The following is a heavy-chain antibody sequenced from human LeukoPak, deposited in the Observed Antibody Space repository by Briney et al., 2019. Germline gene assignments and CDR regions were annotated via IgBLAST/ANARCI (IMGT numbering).Heavy chain of an antibody. Sequence: GASVKVSCKASGYTFTSYGISWVRQAPGQGLEWMGWISAYNGNTNYAQKLQGRVTMTTDTSTSTAYMELRSLRSDDPAVYYCARDGHRRYHYDSSGREDAFDIWGQGTMVTVSS. CDR3: ARDGHRRYHYDSSGREDAFDI. J-gene: IGHJ3*02. CDR2: ISAYNGNT. CDR1: GYTFTSYG. D-gene: IGHD3-22*01. V-gene: IGHV1-18*01.